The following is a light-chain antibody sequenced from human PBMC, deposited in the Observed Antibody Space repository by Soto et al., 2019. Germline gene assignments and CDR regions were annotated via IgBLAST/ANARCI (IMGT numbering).Light chain of an antibody. CDR2: AAS. V-gene: IGKV1-27*01. CDR3: QKYNSAPRT. Sequence: DIQMTQSPSSLSASVGDRVTITCRASQGISTYLAWYQQKPGNVPKLLIYAASTLQSGVPSRFSGSGSGTDFTLTISGLQPEDVATYYCQKYNSAPRTFGPGTKVDIK. J-gene: IGKJ3*01. CDR1: QGISTY.